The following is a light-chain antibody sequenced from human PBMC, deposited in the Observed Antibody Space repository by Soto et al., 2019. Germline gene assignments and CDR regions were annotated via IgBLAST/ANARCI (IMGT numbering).Light chain of an antibody. CDR1: QDISDY. CDR2: DAS. J-gene: IGKJ4*01. Sequence: DIQVTQSPSSLSASLGDRGTITFLASQDISDYLNWYQQKPGKAPKLLIYDASILETGVPSRFSGSGSGTDFTFTISSLQPEDFATYYCQQYDNLPLTFGGGTKVDIK. V-gene: IGKV1-33*01. CDR3: QQYDNLPLT.